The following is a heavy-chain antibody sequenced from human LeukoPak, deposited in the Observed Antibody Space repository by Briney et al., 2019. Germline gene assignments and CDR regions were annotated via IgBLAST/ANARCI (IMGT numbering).Heavy chain of an antibody. J-gene: IGHJ4*02. D-gene: IGHD6-19*01. CDR1: EFTFSSYE. CDR3: ARAGSSGWYYFDY. V-gene: IGHV3-48*03. CDR2: ISSSGSTI. Sequence: GGSLRLSCAASEFTFSSYEMNWVRQAPGKGLEWVSYISSSGSTIYYADSVKGRFTVSRDNAKNSLYLQMNGLRAEDTAVYYCARAGSSGWYYFDYWGQGTLVTVSS.